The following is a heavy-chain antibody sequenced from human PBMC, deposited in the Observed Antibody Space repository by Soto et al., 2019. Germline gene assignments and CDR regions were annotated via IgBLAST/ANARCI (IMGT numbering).Heavy chain of an antibody. D-gene: IGHD3-16*02. CDR2: IWYDGSNK. CDR1: GFTFSSYG. CDR3: AREWGTTFGGVIGPIDY. Sequence: SCAASGFTFSSYGMHWVRQAPGKGLEWVAVIWYDGSNKYYADSVKGRLTISRDNSKNTLYLQMNSLRAEDTAVYYCAREWGTTFGGVIGPIDYWGQGTLVTVSS. J-gene: IGHJ4*02. V-gene: IGHV3-33*01.